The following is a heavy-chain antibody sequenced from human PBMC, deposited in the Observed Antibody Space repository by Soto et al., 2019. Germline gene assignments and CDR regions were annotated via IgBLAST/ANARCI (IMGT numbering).Heavy chain of an antibody. CDR3: AKGTWIKLWLTPSPYYYYVMAV. Sequence: LTLTCAFSGFSLSTPGMRVSWIRQPPGKALEWVSAISGSGGSTYYADSVKGRFTISRDNSKNTLYLQMNSLRAEDKAVYYCAKGTWIKLWLTPSPYYYYVMAVWGHGTTVPVSS. V-gene: IGHV3-23*01. D-gene: IGHD5-18*01. J-gene: IGHJ6*02. CDR2: ISGSGGST. CDR1: GFSLSTPG.